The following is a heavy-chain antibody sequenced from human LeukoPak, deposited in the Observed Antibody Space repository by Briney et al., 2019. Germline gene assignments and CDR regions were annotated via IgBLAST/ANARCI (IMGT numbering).Heavy chain of an antibody. V-gene: IGHV1-69*06. CDR2: IIPIFGTA. J-gene: IGHJ4*02. D-gene: IGHD6-13*01. CDR3: ARGKAAGTSADY. Sequence: SVKVSCTASGYTFTDYYMHWVRQAPGQGLEWMGGIIPIFGTANYAQKFQGRVTITADKSTSTAYMELSSLRSEDTAVYYCARGKAAGTSADYWGQGTLVTVSS. CDR1: GYTFTDYY.